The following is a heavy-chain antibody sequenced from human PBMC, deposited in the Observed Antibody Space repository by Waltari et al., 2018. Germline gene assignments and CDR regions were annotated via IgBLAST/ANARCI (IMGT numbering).Heavy chain of an antibody. Sequence: VQLVQSGAEVKKPGSSVKVSCKASGGTFSNDAISWVRQAPGQGLEWLGVLIPILGIANYAQKFQGRVTITADEFTSTAYMELSSLRSEDTAVYYCARGGSMVATGDYWGQGTLVTVSS. CDR2: LIPILGIA. D-gene: IGHD5-12*01. CDR1: GGTFSNDA. J-gene: IGHJ4*02. CDR3: ARGGSMVATGDY. V-gene: IGHV1-69*04.